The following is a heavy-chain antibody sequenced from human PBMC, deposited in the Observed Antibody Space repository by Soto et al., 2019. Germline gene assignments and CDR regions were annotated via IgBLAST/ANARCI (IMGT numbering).Heavy chain of an antibody. J-gene: IGHJ3*02. CDR1: GGSISSYY. D-gene: IGHD5-12*01. CDR3: ARLAGSGYDAGGGAFDI. Sequence: SETLSLTCTVSGGSISSYYWSWIRQPPGKGLEWIGYIYYSGSTNYNPSLKSRVTISVDTSKNQFSLKLSSVTAADAAVYYCARLAGSGYDAGGGAFDIWGQGTMVTVSS. V-gene: IGHV4-59*08. CDR2: IYYSGST.